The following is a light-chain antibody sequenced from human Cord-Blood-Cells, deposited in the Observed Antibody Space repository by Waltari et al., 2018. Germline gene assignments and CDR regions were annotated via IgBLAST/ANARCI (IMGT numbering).Light chain of an antibody. Sequence: QSALTQPPSAPGSPGQSVTLSCTGTSSDVGGYNYVSWYQQHPGKAPKLMIYEVSKRPSGVPDRFSGSKSGNTASLTVSGLQADDEADYYCSSYAGSNNVVFGGGTKLTVL. V-gene: IGLV2-8*01. CDR1: SSDVGGYNY. CDR3: SSYAGSNNVV. CDR2: EVS. J-gene: IGLJ2*01.